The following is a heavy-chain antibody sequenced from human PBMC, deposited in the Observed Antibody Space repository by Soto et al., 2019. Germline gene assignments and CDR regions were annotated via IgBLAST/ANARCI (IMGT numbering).Heavy chain of an antibody. J-gene: IGHJ4*02. CDR3: AREKVLLAAAGTWDY. CDR1: GFTFSSYS. D-gene: IGHD6-13*01. Sequence: GGSLRLSCAASGFTFSSYSMNWVRQAPGKGLEWVSSISSSSSYIYYADSVKGRFTISRDNAKNSLYLQMNSLRAEDTAVYYCAREKVLLAAAGTWDYWGQGTLVTVSS. CDR2: ISSSSSYI. V-gene: IGHV3-21*01.